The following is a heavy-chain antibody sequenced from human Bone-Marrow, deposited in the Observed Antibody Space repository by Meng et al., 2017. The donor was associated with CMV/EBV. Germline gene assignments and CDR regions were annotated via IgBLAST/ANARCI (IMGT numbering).Heavy chain of an antibody. D-gene: IGHD6-25*01. V-gene: IGHV3-66*02. CDR1: GFTVSSNY. Sequence: GESLKISCAASGFTVSSNYMSWVRQAPGKGLEWVSVIYSGGSTYYADSVKGRFTISRDNSKNTLYLQMNSLRAEDTAVYYCEKDPLEYTSASRGGWFDPWGRGTLVTVSS. CDR3: EKDPLEYTSASRGGWFDP. J-gene: IGHJ5*02. CDR2: IYSGGST.